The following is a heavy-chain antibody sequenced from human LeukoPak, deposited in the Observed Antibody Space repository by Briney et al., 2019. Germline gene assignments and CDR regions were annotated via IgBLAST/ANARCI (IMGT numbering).Heavy chain of an antibody. J-gene: IGHJ4*02. Sequence: ASVKVSCKASGGTFSSYATSWVRQAPGQGLEWMGGIIPIFGTANYAQKFQGRVTITTDESTSTAYMELSSLRSEDTAVYYCAREGGDGYNYYFDYWGQGTLVTVSS. CDR1: GGTFSSYA. CDR2: IIPIFGTA. V-gene: IGHV1-69*05. D-gene: IGHD5-24*01. CDR3: AREGGDGYNYYFDY.